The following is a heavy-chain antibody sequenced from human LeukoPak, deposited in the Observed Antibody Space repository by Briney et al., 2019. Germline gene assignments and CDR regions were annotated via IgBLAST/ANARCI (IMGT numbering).Heavy chain of an antibody. J-gene: IGHJ4*02. CDR2: INHSGST. D-gene: IGHD3-10*01. CDR1: GGSLSGYY. V-gene: IGHV4-34*01. CDR3: ARGLGYFEN. Sequence: PSETLSLTCAVYGGSLSGYYWSWIRQPPGKGLEWIGEINHSGSTNYNPSLKSRVTISVDTSKNQFSLKLSSVTAADTAVYYCARGLGYFENWGQGTLVTVSS.